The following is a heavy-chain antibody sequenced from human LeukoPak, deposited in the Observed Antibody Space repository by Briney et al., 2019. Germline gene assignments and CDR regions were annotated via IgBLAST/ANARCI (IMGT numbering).Heavy chain of an antibody. D-gene: IGHD1-20*01. CDR1: GYTFIIYG. CDR3: ARDLDNRNDLYYLDW. J-gene: IGHJ4*02. CDR2: ISAKNGNT. Sequence: ASVKVSCKASGYTFIIYGISWVRQAPGQGLEWMGRISAKNGNTIYAQKLQGRVTMTADTSTTTAYMELRSLRSDDTAVYYCARDLDNRNDLYYLDWWGQGTLVTVSS. V-gene: IGHV1-18*01.